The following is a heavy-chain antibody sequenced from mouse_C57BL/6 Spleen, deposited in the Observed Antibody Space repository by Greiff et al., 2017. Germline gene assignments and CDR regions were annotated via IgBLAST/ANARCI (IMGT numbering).Heavy chain of an antibody. J-gene: IGHJ2*01. CDR2: ISSGGSYT. D-gene: IGHD1-1*01. V-gene: IGHV5-6*01. CDR3: ARQADGSSYWFDY. CDR1: GFTFSSYG. Sequence: EVQRVESGGDLVKPGGSLKLSCAASGFTFSSYGMSWVRQTPDKRLEWVATISSGGSYTYYPDSVKGRFTISRDNAKNTLYLQMSSLKSEDTAMYYCARQADGSSYWFDYWGQGTTLTVSS.